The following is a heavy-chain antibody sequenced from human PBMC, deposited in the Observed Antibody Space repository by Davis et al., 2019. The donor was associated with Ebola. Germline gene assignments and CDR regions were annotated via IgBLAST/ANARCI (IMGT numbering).Heavy chain of an antibody. V-gene: IGHV4-34*01. D-gene: IGHD6-25*01. CDR1: GGSFSGYY. CDR2: INHSGIT. Sequence: SETLSLTCAVYGGSFSGYYWSWIRQPPGKGLEWIGEINHSGITNYNPSLKSRVTISVDTSKNQFSLKLSSVTAADTAVYYCVSLIFSGSRGDNWGQGTMVTVSS. J-gene: IGHJ4*02. CDR3: VSLIFSGSRGDN.